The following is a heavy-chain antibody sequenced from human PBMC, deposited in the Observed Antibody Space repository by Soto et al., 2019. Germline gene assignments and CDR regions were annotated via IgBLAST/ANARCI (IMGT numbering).Heavy chain of an antibody. V-gene: IGHV1-2*02. CDR3: ARALNVLLWFGELVDGMDV. J-gene: IGHJ6*02. D-gene: IGHD3-10*01. Sequence: VASVKVSSKASGYTFTVYYMHWVRQAPGQGLEWMGWINPNSGGTNYAQKFQGRVTMTRDTSISTAYMQLSRLRSDDTAVYYCARALNVLLWFGELVDGMDVWGQGTTVTVSS. CDR1: GYTFTVYY. CDR2: INPNSGGT.